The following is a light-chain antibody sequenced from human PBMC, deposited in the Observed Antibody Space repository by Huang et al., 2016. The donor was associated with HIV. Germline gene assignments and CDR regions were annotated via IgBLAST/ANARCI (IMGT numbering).Light chain of an antibody. Sequence: DVVMTQSPLSLPVTLGQPASISCRSSQSLLHSDGNTYLIWLQQRPGHSPRRLIYKVSNRDSGVPDRFSGGGSGSDFTLRSSRVEPEDVGVYYCMQGTHWPLTFGGGTKVEIK. V-gene: IGKV2-30*02. J-gene: IGKJ4*01. CDR2: KVS. CDR3: MQGTHWPLT. CDR1: QSLLHSDGNTY.